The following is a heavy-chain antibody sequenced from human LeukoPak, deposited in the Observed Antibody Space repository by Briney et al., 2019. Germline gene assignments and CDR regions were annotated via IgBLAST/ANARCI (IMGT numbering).Heavy chain of an antibody. V-gene: IGHV3-23*01. CDR1: GFTFSTYA. CDR3: ARDFFPDYYDSSGYYEYFQH. J-gene: IGHJ1*01. CDR2: IGANGVDT. Sequence: GESLRLSCTASGFTFSTYAMGWARQAPGKGLEWVSGIGANGVDTFYADSAKGRFTISRDNSKNTVYLQMNSLRAEDTAVYYCARDFFPDYYDSSGYYEYFQHWGQGTLVTVS. D-gene: IGHD3-22*01.